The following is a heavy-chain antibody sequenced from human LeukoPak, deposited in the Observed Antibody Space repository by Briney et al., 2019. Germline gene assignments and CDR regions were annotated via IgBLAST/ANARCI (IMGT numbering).Heavy chain of an antibody. CDR2: IRTDGDT. J-gene: IGHJ4*02. V-gene: IGHV3-13*01. Sequence: GGSLRLSCAASGFTFSSYDMHWVRQPTGKGLEWVSAIRTDGDTYYSHSVKGRFAISRENAKNSLYLHMNSLSAGDTAVYCCARDGQDSGYDYLSGYFDYWGQGTLVTVSS. CDR3: ARDGQDSGYDYLSGYFDY. D-gene: IGHD5-12*01. CDR1: GFTFSSYD.